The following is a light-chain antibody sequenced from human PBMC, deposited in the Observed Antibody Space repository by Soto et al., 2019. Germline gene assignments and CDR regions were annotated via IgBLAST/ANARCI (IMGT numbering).Light chain of an antibody. CDR1: SSDVGGYNY. CDR3: SSYTTSSTPLI. CDR2: DVS. Sequence: QSVLTQPASVSGSPGQSIAISCTGTSSDVGGYNYVSWYQQHPGKAPKLILCDVSNRPSGVSDRFSGSKSGNTASLTISGLQTEDEADYYCSSYTTSSTPLIFGTGTKVTVL. J-gene: IGLJ1*01. V-gene: IGLV2-14*01.